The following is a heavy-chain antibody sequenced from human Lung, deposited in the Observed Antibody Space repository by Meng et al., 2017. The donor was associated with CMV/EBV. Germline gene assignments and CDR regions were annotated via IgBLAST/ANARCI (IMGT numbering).Heavy chain of an antibody. CDR2: INTSVGYT. J-gene: IGHJ4*02. CDR1: GYTFTNYN. CDR3: ARASRVLGGFDY. Sequence: VQLVQSGAEVKKPWASVKVSCKASGYTFTNYNMHWVRQAPGQGLEWMGIINTSVGYTSHAQKFQGRVTMTRDTSTSTVHMEVSSLRSADTAVYYCARASRVLGGFDYWGQGTLVTVSS. D-gene: IGHD3-16*01. V-gene: IGHV1-46*01.